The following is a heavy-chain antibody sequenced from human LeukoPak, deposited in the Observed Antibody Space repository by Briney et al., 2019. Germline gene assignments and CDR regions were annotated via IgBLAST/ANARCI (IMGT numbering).Heavy chain of an antibody. V-gene: IGHV3-48*03. CDR2: ISSSGSTI. D-gene: IGHD6-13*01. J-gene: IGHJ6*02. CDR1: GFTFSSYE. CDR3: ARVGAAAVPDYYYYYGMDV. Sequence: GGSLRLSCAASGFTFSSYEMNWVRQAPGKGLEWVSYISSSGSTIYYADSVKGRFTISRDNAKNSLYLQMNSLRAEDTAVYYCARVGAAAVPDYYYYYGMDVWGQGTTVTVSS.